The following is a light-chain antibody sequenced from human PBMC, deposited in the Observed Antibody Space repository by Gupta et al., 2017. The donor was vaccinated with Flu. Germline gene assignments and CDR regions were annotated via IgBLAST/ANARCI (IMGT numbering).Light chain of an antibody. J-gene: IGLJ2*01. CDR1: SLRSYY. V-gene: IGLV3-19*01. CDR3: NSRDSSGNHLNVV. CDR2: GKN. Sequence: TVRITCQGDSLRSYYASWYQQKPGQAPLLVIYGKNNRPSGIPDRFSGSSSGNTASLTITGAQAEDEADYYCNSRDSSGNHLNVVFGGGTKLTVL.